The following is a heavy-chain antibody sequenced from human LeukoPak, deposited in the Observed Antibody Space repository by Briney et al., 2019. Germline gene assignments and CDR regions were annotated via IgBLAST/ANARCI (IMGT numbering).Heavy chain of an antibody. CDR1: GYKFTNYD. CDR3: AKTPRGGDIDF. Sequence: ASVKVSCKASGYKFTNYDINWVRQATGQGLEWMGWMNPKNGDTGYAQKFQGRVTMTRSTSINTAYMDLSSLTSEDTAVYFRAKTPRGGDIDFWGQGTPVIVSS. J-gene: IGHJ4*02. D-gene: IGHD2-21*02. CDR2: MNPKNGDT. V-gene: IGHV1-8*01.